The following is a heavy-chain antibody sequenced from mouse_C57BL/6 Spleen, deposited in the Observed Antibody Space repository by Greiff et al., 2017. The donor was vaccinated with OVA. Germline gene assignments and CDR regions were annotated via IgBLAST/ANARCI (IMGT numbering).Heavy chain of an antibody. D-gene: IGHD1-1*01. V-gene: IGHV3-6*01. CDR1: GYSITSGYY. J-gene: IGHJ3*01. Sequence: EVKLMESGPGLVKPSQSLSLTCSVTGYSITSGYYWNWIRQFPGNKLEWMGYISYDGSNNYNPSLKNRISITRDTSKNQFFLKLNSVTTEDTATYYCASAYGSSSWFAYWGQGTLVTVSA. CDR3: ASAYGSSSWFAY. CDR2: ISYDGSN.